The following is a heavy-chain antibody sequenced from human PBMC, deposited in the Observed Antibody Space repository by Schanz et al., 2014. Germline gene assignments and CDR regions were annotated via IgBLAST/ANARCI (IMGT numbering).Heavy chain of an antibody. CDR1: GFTFNSYA. CDR2: ISHSGGSK. D-gene: IGHD3-3*01. CDR3: ARSAGRDVWSGYYTRFDY. V-gene: IGHV3-23*01. J-gene: IGHJ4*02. Sequence: EVQLLESGGGLVQPGGSLRLSCAASGFTFNSYAMTWVRQAPGKGLEWVSSISHSGGSKYYADSVKGRFTISRDNSENTRYLQMNSLSADDTSVYYCARSAGRDVWSGYYTRFDYWGQGTRVTVSS.